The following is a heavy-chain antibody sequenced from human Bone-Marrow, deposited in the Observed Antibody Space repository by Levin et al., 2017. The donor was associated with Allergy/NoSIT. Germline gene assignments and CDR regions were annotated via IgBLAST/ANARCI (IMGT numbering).Heavy chain of an antibody. J-gene: IGHJ6*02. CDR3: ARDRVIVGTTNYYYGMDV. D-gene: IGHD1-26*01. CDR2: IYHTGDT. Sequence: SETLSLTCTVSGGSISSYYWSWIRQPPGKGLEWIGYIYHTGDTKYSPSLKSRVTISVDTSKSQFSLKLSSVTAADTAVYYCARDRVIVGTTNYYYGMDVWGQGTTVTVSS. V-gene: IGHV4-59*01. CDR1: GGSISSYY.